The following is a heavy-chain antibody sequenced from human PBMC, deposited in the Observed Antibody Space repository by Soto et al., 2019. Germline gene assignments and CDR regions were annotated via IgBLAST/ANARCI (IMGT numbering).Heavy chain of an antibody. CDR3: AKQRADYGSGADTFYFDS. V-gene: IGHV3-23*01. CDR1: GVTFSNYA. Sequence: EVQLLESGGGLVQPGGSLRLSCTVSGVTFSNYAMNWVRQAPGKGLEWVSSLSGSGGTTYYADSVKGRFIISRDNSNNTLYLLMNSLRAEDTALYYCAKQRADYGSGADTFYFDSWGQGALITVSS. J-gene: IGHJ4*02. CDR2: LSGSGGTT. D-gene: IGHD3-10*01.